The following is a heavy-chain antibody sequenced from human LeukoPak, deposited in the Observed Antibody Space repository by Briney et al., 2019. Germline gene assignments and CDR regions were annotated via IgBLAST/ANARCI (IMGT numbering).Heavy chain of an antibody. Sequence: GGSLRLSCAASGFTVSSNYLSWVRQAPGKGLEWVSLLYSAGHTYYADSVKGRSTISRDISKNTLYLQMDSLRAEDTAVYYCARSVLIRGVMDDWGQGTLVAVSS. CDR2: LYSAGHT. V-gene: IGHV3-66*01. CDR3: ARSVLIRGVMDD. J-gene: IGHJ4*02. CDR1: GFTVSSNY. D-gene: IGHD3-10*01.